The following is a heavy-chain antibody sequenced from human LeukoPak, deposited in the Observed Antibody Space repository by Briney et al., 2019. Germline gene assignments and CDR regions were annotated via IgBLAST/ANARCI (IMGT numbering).Heavy chain of an antibody. CDR3: ASHNYDFWSGFYYYYMDV. V-gene: IGHV1-18*01. J-gene: IGHJ6*03. D-gene: IGHD3-3*01. CDR1: GYTFTSYG. CDR2: ISAYNGNT. Sequence: ASVKVSCKASGYTFTSYGISWVRQAPGQGLEWMGWISAYNGNTNYAQKLQGRVTMTTDTSTSTAYMELRSLRSDDTAVYYCASHNYDFWSGFYYYYMDVWGKGTTVTVSS.